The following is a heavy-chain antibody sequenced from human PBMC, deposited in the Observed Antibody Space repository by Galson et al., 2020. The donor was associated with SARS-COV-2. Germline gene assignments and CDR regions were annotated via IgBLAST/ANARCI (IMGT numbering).Heavy chain of an antibody. CDR3: ATHSGSYRGGYYYYGMDV. Sequence: QAGGSLRLSCAASGFTFSSYAMSWVRQAPGKGLEWVSAISGSGGSTYYADSVKGRFTISSDNSKNTLYLQMNSLSCEDTAVYYCATHSGSYRGGYYYYGMDVWGQGTTVTVSS. CDR1: GFTFSSYA. CDR2: ISGSGGST. D-gene: IGHD1-26*01. V-gene: IGHV3-23*01. J-gene: IGHJ6*02.